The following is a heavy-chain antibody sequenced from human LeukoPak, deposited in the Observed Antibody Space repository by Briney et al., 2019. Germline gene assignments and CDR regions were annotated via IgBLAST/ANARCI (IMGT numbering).Heavy chain of an antibody. D-gene: IGHD1-26*01. CDR2: IKGDGSDK. V-gene: IGHV3-7*01. CDR3: ARDPYSGSYGDSYYYYMDV. Sequence: GGSLRLSCAASGFTFSDYWISWIRQAPGKGLEWVANIKGDGSDKYYVDSVKGRFTISRDNAKNSLYLQMNSLRAEDTAIYYCARDPYSGSYGDSYYYYMDVWGKGTTVTISS. J-gene: IGHJ6*03. CDR1: GFTFSDYW.